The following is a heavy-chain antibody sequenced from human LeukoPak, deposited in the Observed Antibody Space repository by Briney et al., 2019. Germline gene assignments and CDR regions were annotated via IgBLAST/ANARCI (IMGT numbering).Heavy chain of an antibody. CDR1: GGSFSGYY. CDR2: IYYSGST. D-gene: IGHD3-10*01. Sequence: PSETLSLTCAVYGGSFSGYYWSWIRQPPGKGLEWIGYIYYSGSTNYNPSLKSRVTISVDTSKNQFSLKLSSVTAADTAVYYCAREVSITMVLGAFDYWGQGTLVTVSS. CDR3: AREVSITMVLGAFDY. J-gene: IGHJ4*02. V-gene: IGHV4-59*01.